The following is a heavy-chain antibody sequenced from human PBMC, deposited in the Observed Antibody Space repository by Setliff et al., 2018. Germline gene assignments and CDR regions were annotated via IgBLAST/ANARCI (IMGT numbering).Heavy chain of an antibody. CDR1: GGTFSSNG. CDR3: AINVHTAGGADF. Sequence: SVKVSCKASGGTFSSNGISWVRQAPGQGLEWMGGINPIFGTTTYAQKFQGRVTITTDESTTTAYMELISLRSDDTAVYYRAINVHTAGGADFWGQGTLVTVSS. CDR2: INPIFGTT. V-gene: IGHV1-69*05. D-gene: IGHD1-26*01. J-gene: IGHJ4*02.